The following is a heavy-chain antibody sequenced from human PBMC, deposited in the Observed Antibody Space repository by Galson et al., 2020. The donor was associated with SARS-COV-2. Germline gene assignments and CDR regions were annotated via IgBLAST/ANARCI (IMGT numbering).Heavy chain of an antibody. V-gene: IGHV3-23*01. CDR1: GFTFSSYA. Sequence: GESLKISCEASGFTFSSYAMSWVRQAPGKGLEWVSGISGGGSTYYADSVKGRFTISRDNTQNMLYVEMNSLRAEDTAVYYCAKAQGKEYSLDYWGPGNLVTVSS. D-gene: IGHD2-21*01. J-gene: IGHJ4*02. CDR2: ISGGGST. CDR3: AKAQGKEYSLDY.